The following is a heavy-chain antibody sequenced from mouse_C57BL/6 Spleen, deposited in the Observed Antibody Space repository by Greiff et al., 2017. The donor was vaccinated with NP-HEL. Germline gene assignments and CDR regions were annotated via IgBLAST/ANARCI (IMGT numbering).Heavy chain of an antibody. CDR1: GFTFSSYA. J-gene: IGHJ2*01. V-gene: IGHV5-4*01. CDR2: ISDGGSYT. Sequence: DVHLVESGGGLVKPGGSLKLSCAASGFTFSSYAMSWVRQTPEKRLEWVATISDGGSYTYYPDNVKGRFTISRDNAKNNLYLQMSHLKSEDTAMYYCASKTAQAFDYWGQGTTLTVSS. D-gene: IGHD3-2*02. CDR3: ASKTAQAFDY.